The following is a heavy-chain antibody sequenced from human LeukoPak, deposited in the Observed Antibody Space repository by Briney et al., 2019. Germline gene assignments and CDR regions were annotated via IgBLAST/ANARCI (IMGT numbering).Heavy chain of an antibody. J-gene: IGHJ6*03. CDR2: ISSNSSYK. V-gene: IGHV3-21*01. Sequence: PGGSLRLSCAAPGFTFITYTINWVRQAPGKGLEWVSSISSNSSYKSYADSAKGRFTISRDNAKNSLFLQMNSLRAEDTAVYYCARGLISQYYYGSGSYAVRDDYYYYMDVWGKGTTVTISS. D-gene: IGHD3-10*01. CDR3: ARGLISQYYYGSGSYAVRDDYYYYMDV. CDR1: GFTFITYT.